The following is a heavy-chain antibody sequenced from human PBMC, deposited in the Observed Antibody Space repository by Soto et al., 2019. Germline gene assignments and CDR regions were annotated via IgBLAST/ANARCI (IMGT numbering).Heavy chain of an antibody. D-gene: IGHD3-22*01. Sequence: EVQLLESGGGLVQPGGSLRLSCAASGFTFSNYAMSWDRQAPRKGLEWVSAVSGSGGSTYYANSLKGRFTMSRDNSKNTLYLQMNSLRAEDTAVYYCAKDLGYDTSGYDYWGQGTLVTVSS. V-gene: IGHV3-23*01. J-gene: IGHJ4*02. CDR3: AKDLGYDTSGYDY. CDR1: GFTFSNYA. CDR2: VSGSGGST.